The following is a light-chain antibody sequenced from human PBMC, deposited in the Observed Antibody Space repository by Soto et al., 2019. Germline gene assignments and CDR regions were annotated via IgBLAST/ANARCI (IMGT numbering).Light chain of an antibody. Sequence: MVVTHSPGPLSLSPGERATLSCRASQSVSSSYLAWYQQKPGQAPRLLIYGASSRATGIPDRFSGSGSGTDFTLTISRLEPEDFAVYYCQQYAGSPPWTFGQGTKVDIK. V-gene: IGKV3-20*01. CDR3: QQYAGSPPWT. CDR1: QSVSSSY. CDR2: GAS. J-gene: IGKJ1*01.